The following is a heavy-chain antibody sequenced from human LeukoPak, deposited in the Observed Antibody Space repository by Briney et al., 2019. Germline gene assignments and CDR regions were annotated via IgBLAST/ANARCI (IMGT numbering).Heavy chain of an antibody. CDR1: GLTFSSYW. CDR2: IKQDGSEK. J-gene: IGHJ5*02. V-gene: IGHV3-7*01. CDR3: ARDSGWNDGWFDP. D-gene: IGHD1-1*01. Sequence: GGSLRLSCAASGLTFSSYWMSWVRQAPGKGLEWVANIKQDGSEKYYVDSVKGRFTISRDNAKNSLYLQMNSLRAEDTAVYYCARDSGWNDGWFDPWGQGTLVTVSS.